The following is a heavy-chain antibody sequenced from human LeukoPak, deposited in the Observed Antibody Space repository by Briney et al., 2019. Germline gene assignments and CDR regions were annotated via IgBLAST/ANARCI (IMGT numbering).Heavy chain of an antibody. D-gene: IGHD3-10*01. CDR2: MNPNSGNT. CDR1: GYTFTSYD. J-gene: IGHJ5*02. Sequence: ASVKVSCTASGYTFTSYDINWVRQATGQGLEWMGWMNPNSGNTGYAQKFQGRVTMTRNTSISTAYMELSSLRSEDTAVYYCARRYYGSGRNNWFDPWGQGTLVTVSS. V-gene: IGHV1-8*01. CDR3: ARRYYGSGRNNWFDP.